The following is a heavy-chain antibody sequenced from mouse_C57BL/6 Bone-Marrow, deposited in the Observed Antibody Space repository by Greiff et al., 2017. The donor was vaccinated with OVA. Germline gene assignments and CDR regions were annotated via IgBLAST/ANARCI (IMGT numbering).Heavy chain of an antibody. CDR2: IYPGSGNT. D-gene: IGHD2-3*01. Sequence: VQLQQSGAELVRPGASVKLSCKASGYTFTDYYINWVKQRPGQGLEWIARIYPGSGNTYYNEKFKGKATLTAEKSSSTAYMQLSSLTSEDSAVYVCARSGDDGYFFWYFDVWGTGTTVTVSS. CDR3: ARSGDDGYFFWYFDV. CDR1: GYTFTDYY. J-gene: IGHJ1*03. V-gene: IGHV1-76*01.